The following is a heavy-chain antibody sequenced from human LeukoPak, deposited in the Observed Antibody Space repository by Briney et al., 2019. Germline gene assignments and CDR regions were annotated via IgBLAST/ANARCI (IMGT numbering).Heavy chain of an antibody. J-gene: IGHJ6*02. CDR3: AREGIVVVPAATKKYYYYGMDV. Sequence: SQTLSLTCAISGDSVSSNSAAWNWIGQSPSRGLEWLGRTYYRSKWYNDYAVSVKSRITSNPDTSKNQFSLQLNSVTPEDTAVYYCAREGIVVVPAATKKYYYYGMDVWGQGTTVTVSS. V-gene: IGHV6-1*01. CDR2: TYYRSKWYN. D-gene: IGHD2-2*01. CDR1: GDSVSSNSAA.